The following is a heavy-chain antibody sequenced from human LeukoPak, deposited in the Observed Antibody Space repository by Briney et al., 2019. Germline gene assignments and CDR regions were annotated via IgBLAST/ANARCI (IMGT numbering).Heavy chain of an antibody. CDR3: ARDAAAGPIDY. Sequence: SETLSLTCAVYGGSFSGYYWSWIRQPPGKGLEWIGRIYTSGSTNYNPSLKSRVTMSVDTSKNQFSLKLSSVTAADTAVYYCARDAAAGPIDYWGQGTLVTVSS. J-gene: IGHJ4*02. CDR2: IYTSGST. CDR1: GGSFSGYY. V-gene: IGHV4-59*10. D-gene: IGHD6-13*01.